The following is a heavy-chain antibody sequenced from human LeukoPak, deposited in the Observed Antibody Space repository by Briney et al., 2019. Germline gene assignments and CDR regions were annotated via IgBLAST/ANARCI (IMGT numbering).Heavy chain of an antibody. CDR2: IYYSGST. V-gene: IGHV4-59*01. CDR3: ARESDWDAFDI. D-gene: IGHD2-21*02. CDR1: GGSISSYY. Sequence: SETLSLTCTVSGGSISSYYWSWIRQPPGKGLEWIGYIYYSGSTNYNPSLKSRVTISVDTSKNQFSLKLSSVTAADTAVYYCARESDWDAFDIWGQGTMVTFSS. J-gene: IGHJ3*02.